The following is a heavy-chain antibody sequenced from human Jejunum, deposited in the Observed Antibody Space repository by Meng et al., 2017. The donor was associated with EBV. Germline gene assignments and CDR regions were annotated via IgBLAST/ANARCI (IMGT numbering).Heavy chain of an antibody. V-gene: IGHV4-59*02. CDR2: THYSETS. CDR3: TRGSTGAFNA. Sequence: QLRLQESGPGLVTPWDXLSLTCTVTGDSVRSYYWSWIRQSPEKGLEWIGFTHYSETSIYSPSLMSRATISVDTSNSQFSLKLNSVTAADTAIYYCTRGSTGAFNAWGQGILVTVSS. D-gene: IGHD1-26*01. CDR1: GDSVRSYY. J-gene: IGHJ5*02.